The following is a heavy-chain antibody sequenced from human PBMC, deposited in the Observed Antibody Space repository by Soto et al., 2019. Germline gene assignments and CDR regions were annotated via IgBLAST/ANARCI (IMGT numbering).Heavy chain of an antibody. CDR1: GGSISSGGYY. CDR3: ATLPGGPASGVYGMDV. V-gene: IGHV4-31*03. Sequence: SETLSLTCTVSGGSISSGGYYWSWIRQHPGKGLEWIGYIYYSGSTYYNPSLKSRVTISVDTSKNQFSLKLSSVTAADTAVYYCATLPGGPASGVYGMDVWGQGTTVTVSS. J-gene: IGHJ6*02. CDR2: IYYSGST. D-gene: IGHD3-10*01.